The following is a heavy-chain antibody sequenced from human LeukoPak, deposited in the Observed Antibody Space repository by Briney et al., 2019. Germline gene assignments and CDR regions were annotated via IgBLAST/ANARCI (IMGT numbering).Heavy chain of an antibody. D-gene: IGHD2/OR15-2a*01. CDR1: GYTFTVYY. CDR2: INPNSGGT. V-gene: IGHV1-2*02. Sequence: GASVKVSCKASGYTFTVYYMHWVRQAPGQGLEWMGWINPNSGGTNYAQKFQGRVTMTRDTSISTAYMELSRLTSDDTAIYYCARGTTGDWFDPWGQGTLVTVSS. CDR3: ARGTTGDWFDP. J-gene: IGHJ5*02.